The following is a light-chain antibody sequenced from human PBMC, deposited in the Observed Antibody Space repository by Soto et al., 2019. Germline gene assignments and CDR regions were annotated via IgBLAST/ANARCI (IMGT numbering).Light chain of an antibody. CDR3: QKYNNWPRVT. CDR2: GAS. V-gene: IGKV3-15*01. CDR1: QSVSSN. Sequence: EIVLTQSPATLSVSPGERATLSCRASQSVSSNLAWYQQKPGQAPRLLIYGASNRATGIPARFSGSGSETEFTLTISRLQSEDFAVYYCQKYNNWPRVTFGQGTRLEIK. J-gene: IGKJ5*01.